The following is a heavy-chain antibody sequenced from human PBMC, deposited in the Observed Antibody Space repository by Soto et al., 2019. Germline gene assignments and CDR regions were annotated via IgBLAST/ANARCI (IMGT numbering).Heavy chain of an antibody. CDR3: ARGFCSSTSCYEDY. CDR1: GGAVSSGSYY. CDR2: IYYRGST. Sequence: SETLSLTCTVSGGAVSSGSYYWSWIRQPPGKGLEWIGYIYYRGSTNYNPSLKSRLTISLDTSKNQFSLKLSSVTAADTAVYYCARGFCSSTSCYEDYWGQRTLVTVSS. J-gene: IGHJ4*02. D-gene: IGHD2-2*01. V-gene: IGHV4-61*01.